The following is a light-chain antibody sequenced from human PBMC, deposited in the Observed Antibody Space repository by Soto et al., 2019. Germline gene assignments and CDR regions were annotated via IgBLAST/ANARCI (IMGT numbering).Light chain of an antibody. Sequence: QSVLTQPPSASGSPGQSVTISCTGTSSEVGGYNYVSWYQQHPGKAPKLMIYEVSKRPSGVPDRFSGSKSGNTASLIVSGLQAEDEADYYCTSYAGSNNFVVFGGGTKLTVL. J-gene: IGLJ2*01. CDR3: TSYAGSNNFVV. V-gene: IGLV2-8*01. CDR2: EVS. CDR1: SSEVGGYNY.